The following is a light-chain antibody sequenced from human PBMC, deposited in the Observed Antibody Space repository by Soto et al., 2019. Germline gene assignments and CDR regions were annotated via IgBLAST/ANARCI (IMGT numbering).Light chain of an antibody. V-gene: IGKV3-20*01. J-gene: IGKJ1*01. CDR3: QQYRA. CDR2: GAS. CDR1: QSVSSSY. Sequence: EIVLTRSPGTLPLSPGERATLSCRASQSVSSSYLAWYQQKPGQAPRLLIYGASSRATGIPDRFSGSGSGTDFTLTISRLEPEDFAVYYCQQYRAFGQGTKV.